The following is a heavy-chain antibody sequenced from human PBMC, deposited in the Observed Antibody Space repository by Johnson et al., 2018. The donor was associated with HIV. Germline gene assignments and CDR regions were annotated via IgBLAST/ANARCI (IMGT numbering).Heavy chain of an antibody. V-gene: IGHV3-23*04. CDR1: GFTFSSYA. Sequence: EVQLVESGGGLVKPGGSLRLSCVASGFTFSSYAMTWVRQAPGKGLEWVSSISGSGGSTFYADSVKGRFTISRDNSKNTLYLQMNSLRAEDTAVYYCARRGNYLADAFDIWGQGTMVTVSS. J-gene: IGHJ3*02. CDR3: ARRGNYLADAFDI. D-gene: IGHD1-7*01. CDR2: ISGSGGST.